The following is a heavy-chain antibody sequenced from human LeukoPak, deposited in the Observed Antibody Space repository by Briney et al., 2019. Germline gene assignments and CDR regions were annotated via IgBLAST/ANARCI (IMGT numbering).Heavy chain of an antibody. Sequence: PGGSLRLSCAASGFTFSSYWMSWVRQAPGKGLEWVANIKQDGSEKYYVDSVKGRFTISRDNAKNSLYLQMNSLRAEDTAVYYLARLYVAGVSYDAFDIWGQGTMVSDSS. CDR1: GFTFSSYW. CDR3: ARLYVAGVSYDAFDI. V-gene: IGHV3-7*01. CDR2: IKQDGSEK. J-gene: IGHJ3*02. D-gene: IGHD6-19*01.